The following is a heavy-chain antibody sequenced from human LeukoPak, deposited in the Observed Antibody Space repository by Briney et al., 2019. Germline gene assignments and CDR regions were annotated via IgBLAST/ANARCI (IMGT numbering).Heavy chain of an antibody. D-gene: IGHD1-14*01. CDR2: ITRSDYK. J-gene: IGHJ3*02. Sequence: GGSLRLSCVGSGFTFSTHSMNWVRQAPGKGLEWVSSITRSDYKYYADSVKGRFTISRDNAKNSVYLQMNNLRAEDTAVYYCARDSYYWNHDRAFDIWGQGTMVTVSS. CDR3: ARDSYYWNHDRAFDI. V-gene: IGHV3-21*01. CDR1: GFTFSTHS.